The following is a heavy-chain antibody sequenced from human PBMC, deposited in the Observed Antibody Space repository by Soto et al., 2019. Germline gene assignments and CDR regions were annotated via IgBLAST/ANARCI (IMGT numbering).Heavy chain of an antibody. Sequence: GGSLRLSCAASGFTFSSYAMRWVRQAPVKGLEWVSAISGSGGSTYYADSVKGRFTISRDNSKNTLYLQMNSLRAEDTAVYYCARRGSGNYYAYWDQGTLVTVSS. CDR3: ARRGSGNYYAY. J-gene: IGHJ4*02. CDR1: GFTFSSYA. V-gene: IGHV3-23*01. D-gene: IGHD1-26*01. CDR2: ISGSGGST.